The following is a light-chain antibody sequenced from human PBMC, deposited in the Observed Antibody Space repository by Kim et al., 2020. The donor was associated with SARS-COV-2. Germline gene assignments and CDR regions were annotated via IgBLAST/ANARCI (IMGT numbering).Light chain of an antibody. Sequence: SWVTPTCTQSRGLSSYIIAWQQNQPGKAPGYLVKLDGSGSYDKGSGVPDRFSGSSSGADRQLTISNPQSEDEADYYCETWDSNTLVFGGGTQLTVL. CDR2: LDGSGSY. J-gene: IGLJ3*02. CDR3: ETWDSNTLV. V-gene: IGLV4-60*03. CDR1: RGLSSYI.